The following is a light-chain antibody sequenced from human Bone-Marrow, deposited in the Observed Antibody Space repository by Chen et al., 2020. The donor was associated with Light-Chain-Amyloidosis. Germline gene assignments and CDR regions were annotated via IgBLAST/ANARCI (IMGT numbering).Light chain of an antibody. CDR3: SSYTITNTLV. CDR2: EVT. V-gene: IGLV2-14*01. Sequence: QSALTQPASVSGSPGPSITLSCNGTSSDVGGDNHVSWYQQHPDKAPKLMIYEVTNRPSWVPDRFSGSKSDNTASLTISGLQTEDEADYFCSSYTITNTLVFGSGTRVTVL. J-gene: IGLJ1*01. CDR1: SSDVGGDNH.